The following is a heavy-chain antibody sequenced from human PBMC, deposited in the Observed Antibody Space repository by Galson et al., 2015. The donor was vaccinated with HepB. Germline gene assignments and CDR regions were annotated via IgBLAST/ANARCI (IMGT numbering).Heavy chain of an antibody. CDR1: GYTFTNYD. CDR3: ARFPYSSSLSSNSYYMDL. V-gene: IGHV1-8*01. J-gene: IGHJ6*03. CDR2: MNSNSGNT. D-gene: IGHD6-13*01. Sequence: SVKVSCKASGYTFTNYDINWMRQATGQGLEWVGWMNSNSGNTGYAQKFQGRVTLTRNTSISTAYMDLRSLRSEDTAVYYCARFPYSSSLSSNSYYMDLRGKGTTVIVSS.